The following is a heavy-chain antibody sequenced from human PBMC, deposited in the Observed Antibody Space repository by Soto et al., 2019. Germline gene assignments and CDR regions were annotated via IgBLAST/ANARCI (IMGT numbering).Heavy chain of an antibody. CDR1: GYTFTGYY. Sequence: QVQLVQSGAEVKKPGASVKVSCKASGYTFTGYYMHWVRQAPGQGLEWMGWINPNSGGTNYEQKFQGWVTMTRDTSISTAYMELSRLRSDDTAVYYCARGEYSSSSGVGAFDIWGQGTMVTVSS. D-gene: IGHD6-6*01. V-gene: IGHV1-2*04. CDR2: INPNSGGT. J-gene: IGHJ3*02. CDR3: ARGEYSSSSGVGAFDI.